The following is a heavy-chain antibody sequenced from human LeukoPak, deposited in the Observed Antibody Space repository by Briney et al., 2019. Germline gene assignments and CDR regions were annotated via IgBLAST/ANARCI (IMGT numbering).Heavy chain of an antibody. V-gene: IGHV3-74*03. J-gene: IGHJ6*02. CDR1: GFTFSNSW. Sequence: PGGSLSFSCAASGFTFSNSWRHWVGQAPGKGLVWFSRINSDGNDTTYADSVKGRFTISRDNAKNTLYLQMNSLRAEDTAVYYCARVEVGPTRPGMDVWGQGTTVTVSS. CDR2: INSDGNDT. CDR3: ARVEVGPTRPGMDV. D-gene: IGHD1-26*01.